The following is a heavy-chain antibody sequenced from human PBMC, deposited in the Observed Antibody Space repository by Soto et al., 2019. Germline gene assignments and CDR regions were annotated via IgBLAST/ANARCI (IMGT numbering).Heavy chain of an antibody. CDR2: IYYSGST. J-gene: IGHJ6*02. V-gene: IGHV4-31*03. CDR1: GGSISSGGYY. D-gene: IGHD2-2*01. CDR3: ARYIPGVRYYGMDV. Sequence: SETLSLTCTVSGGSISSGGYYWSWIRQHPGKGLEWIGYIYYSGSTYYNPSLKSRVTISVDTSKNQFSLKLSSVTAEDTAVYYCARYIPGVRYYGMDVWGQGTTVTVSS.